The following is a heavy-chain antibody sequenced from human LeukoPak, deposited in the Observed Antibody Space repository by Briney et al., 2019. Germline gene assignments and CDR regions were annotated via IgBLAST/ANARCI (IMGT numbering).Heavy chain of an antibody. V-gene: IGHV3-53*01. J-gene: IGHJ4*02. CDR1: EFTVSSNY. D-gene: IGHD3-10*01. Sequence: GGSLRLSCAASEFTVSSNYMSWVRQAPGKGLEWVSFIYSGGTTYYADSVKGRFTISRDNSKNTLYLQMNSLRAEDTAVYYCATRAGSYGYYFDYWGQGTLVTVSS. CDR3: ATRAGSYGYYFDY. CDR2: IYSGGTT.